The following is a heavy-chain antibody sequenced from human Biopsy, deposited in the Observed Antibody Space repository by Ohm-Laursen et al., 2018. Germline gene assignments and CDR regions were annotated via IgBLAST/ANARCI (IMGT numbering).Heavy chain of an antibody. D-gene: IGHD3-9*01. Sequence: SSVKVSCNAPGRTFSNSGVNWARQAPGQGLEWLGGKIPILGTGNYSQKFQDKVTIAADTSTSTAAMELRGLQSDDTAVYYCAAKLTGYFHHWGQGTLVTVSS. CDR1: GRTFSNSG. CDR3: AAKLTGYFHH. J-gene: IGHJ1*01. V-gene: IGHV1-69*06. CDR2: KIPILGTG.